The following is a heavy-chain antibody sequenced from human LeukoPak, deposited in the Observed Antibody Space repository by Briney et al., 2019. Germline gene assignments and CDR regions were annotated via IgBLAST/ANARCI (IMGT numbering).Heavy chain of an antibody. CDR1: GFTSSSYE. D-gene: IGHD1-26*01. CDR3: ARDQGGATSY. Sequence: GGSLRLSCAASGFTSSSYEMNWVRQAPGKGLEWVSYISSLSGTIYYADSVKGRFTISRDNAKNSLYLQMDSLRAEDTAVYYCARDQGGATSYWSQGTLVTVSS. V-gene: IGHV3-48*01. CDR2: ISSLSGTI. J-gene: IGHJ4*02.